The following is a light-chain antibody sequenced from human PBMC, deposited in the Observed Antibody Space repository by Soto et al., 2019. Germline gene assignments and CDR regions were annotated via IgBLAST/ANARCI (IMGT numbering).Light chain of an antibody. J-gene: IGLJ1*01. V-gene: IGLV2-8*01. Sequence: QSALTQPPSASGSPGQSVTISCTGTISDVGGYNYVSWYQQHPGKAPKLMIYEVSKRPSGVPDRFSGSKSGNTASLTVSGIKAEDEADYYCSSYAGSKNPYVFGTGTKLTVL. CDR3: SSYAGSKNPYV. CDR1: ISDVGGYNY. CDR2: EVS.